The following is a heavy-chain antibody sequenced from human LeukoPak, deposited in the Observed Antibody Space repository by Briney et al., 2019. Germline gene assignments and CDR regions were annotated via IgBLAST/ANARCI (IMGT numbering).Heavy chain of an antibody. J-gene: IGHJ6*02. V-gene: IGHV1-2*02. Sequence: ASVKVSCKASGYTFTGYYMHWVRQAPGQGLEWMGWINPNSGGTNYARKFQGRVTMTRDTSISTAYMELSRLRSDDTAVYYCARADKLLWFGELLVSLYYYGMDVWGQGTTVTVSS. CDR3: ARADKLLWFGELLVSLYYYGMDV. CDR2: INPNSGGT. D-gene: IGHD3-10*01. CDR1: GYTFTGYY.